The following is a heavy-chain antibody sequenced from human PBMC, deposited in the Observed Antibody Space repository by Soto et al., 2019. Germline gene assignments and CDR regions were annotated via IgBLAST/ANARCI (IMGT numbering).Heavy chain of an antibody. D-gene: IGHD3-22*01. Sequence: QITLKESGPTLVKPTQTLTMTCTFSGFSLSTSGVGVGWIRQPPGKALEWLALSYWDDDKRYSPSLKSRLTISKYTSKNQVVLTMTNMDPVDTATYYCARLVYDISCYPFDYWGQGTLVTVSS. V-gene: IGHV2-5*02. CDR1: GFSLSTSGVG. CDR3: ARLVYDISCYPFDY. CDR2: SYWDDDK. J-gene: IGHJ4*02.